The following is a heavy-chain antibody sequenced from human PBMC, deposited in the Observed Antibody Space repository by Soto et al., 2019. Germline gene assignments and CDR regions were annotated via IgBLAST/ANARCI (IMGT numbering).Heavy chain of an antibody. CDR1: GFSFSDYA. J-gene: IGHJ4*02. Sequence: GGSLRLSCAASGFSFSDYAMSWVRQAPGKGLEWVSVISESGGSTHYADSVRGRFTVSRDNSKNSLSLRMNSLRDEDTAVYFCAKRSPYSSSWYSPIFGYWGQGALVTVSS. V-gene: IGHV3-23*01. D-gene: IGHD6-13*01. CDR3: AKRSPYSSSWYSPIFGY. CDR2: ISESGGST.